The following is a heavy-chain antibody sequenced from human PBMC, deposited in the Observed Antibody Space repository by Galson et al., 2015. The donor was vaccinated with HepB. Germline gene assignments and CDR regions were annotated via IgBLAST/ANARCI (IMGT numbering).Heavy chain of an antibody. CDR1: GFTFSSYA. V-gene: IGHV3-23*01. J-gene: IGHJ4*02. Sequence: SLRLSCAASGFTFSSYAMSWVRQAPGKGLEWVSAISGSGGSTYYADSVKGRFTISRDNSKNTLYLQMNSLRAEDTAVYYCAKGQAPETEYDYVWGSYRSPFDYWGQGTLVTVSS. CDR3: AKGQAPETEYDYVWGSYRSPFDY. D-gene: IGHD3-16*02. CDR2: ISGSGGST.